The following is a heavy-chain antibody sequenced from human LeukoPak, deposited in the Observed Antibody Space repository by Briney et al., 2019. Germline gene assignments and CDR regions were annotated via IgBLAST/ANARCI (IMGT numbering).Heavy chain of an antibody. Sequence: SETLSLTCTVSGYSISSGYYWGWIRQPPGKGLEWIGSIYHSGSTYYNPSLKSRVTISVDTSKNQFSLKLSSVTAADTAVYYCARRSRLRGVVYWGQGTLVTVSS. CDR1: GYSISSGYY. CDR2: IYHSGST. J-gene: IGHJ4*02. CDR3: ARRSRLRGVVY. D-gene: IGHD3-10*01. V-gene: IGHV4-38-2*02.